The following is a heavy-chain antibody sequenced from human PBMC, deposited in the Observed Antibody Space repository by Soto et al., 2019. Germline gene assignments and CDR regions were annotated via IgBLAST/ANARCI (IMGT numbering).Heavy chain of an antibody. CDR1: GYSFTSYW. D-gene: IGHD6-13*01. J-gene: IGHJ3*02. V-gene: IGHV5-51*06. CDR2: IYPGDSDT. Sequence: GESLKISCKGSGYSFTSYWIGWVRQMPGKGLEWMGIIYPGDSDTRYSPSFQGQVTISADKSISTAYLQWSSLKASDTAMYYCARPAAADRGYDAFDIWGQGTMVTVSS. CDR3: ARPAAADRGYDAFDI.